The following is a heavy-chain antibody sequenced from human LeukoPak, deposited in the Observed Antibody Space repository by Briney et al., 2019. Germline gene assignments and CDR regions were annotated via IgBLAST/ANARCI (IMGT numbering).Heavy chain of an antibody. Sequence: SETLSLTCTVSGGSIGSGSYFWTWIRQPAGRGLEWIGRIYTSGNTNYNPSLESRVTISRDTSKNEFSLKLSSVTAADTAIYYCARDGPSVYFDPWGQGALVTVSS. CDR2: IYTSGNT. CDR1: GGSIGSGSYF. J-gene: IGHJ4*02. V-gene: IGHV4-61*02. CDR3: ARDGPSVYFDP.